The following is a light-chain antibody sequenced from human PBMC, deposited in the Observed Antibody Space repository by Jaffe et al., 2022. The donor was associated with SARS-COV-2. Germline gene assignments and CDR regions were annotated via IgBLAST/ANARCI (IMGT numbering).Light chain of an antibody. J-gene: IGKJ4*01. V-gene: IGKV3-20*01. CDR2: GAS. CDR3: QQYDSSQGLS. Sequence: EIVLTQSPGTLSLSPGERATLSCRASQSVSSNYLAWYQQKPGQAPRLLIYGASTRAIGIPDRFSASGSGTDSTLTITRLEPEDFAVYYCQQYDSSQGLSFGGGTKVEIK. CDR1: QSVSSNY.